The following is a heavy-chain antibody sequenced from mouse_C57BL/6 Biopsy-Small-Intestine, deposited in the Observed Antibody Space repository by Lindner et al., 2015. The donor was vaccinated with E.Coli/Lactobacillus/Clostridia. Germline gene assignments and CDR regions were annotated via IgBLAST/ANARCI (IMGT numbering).Heavy chain of an antibody. J-gene: IGHJ4*01. V-gene: IGHV10-1*01. CDR1: GFSFNTYA. D-gene: IGHD4-1*01. CDR3: VRHGNWADAMDY. CDR2: IRSKSNNYAT. Sequence: VQLQESGGGLVQPKGSLKLSCAASGFSFNTYAMNWVRQAPGKGLEWVARIRSKSNNYATYYADSVKDRFTISRDDSESMLYLQMNNLKTEDTAMYYCVRHGNWADAMDYWGQGTSVTVSS.